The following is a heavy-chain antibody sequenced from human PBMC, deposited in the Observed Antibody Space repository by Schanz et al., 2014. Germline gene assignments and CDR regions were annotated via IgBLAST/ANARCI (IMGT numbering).Heavy chain of an antibody. V-gene: IGHV1-69*04. J-gene: IGHJ3*02. CDR1: GYTLTGFG. CDR3: ARGGGPEDVFDI. CDR2: IIPILGIA. Sequence: QVQLVQSGAEVKKPGASVKVSCKASGYTLTGFGVSWVRQAPGQGLEWMGRIIPILGIANYAQKFQGRVTNTADKSTSTAYMDLSSLRPEDTAVYYCARGGGPEDVFDIWGQGTILTVSS. D-gene: IGHD5-12*01.